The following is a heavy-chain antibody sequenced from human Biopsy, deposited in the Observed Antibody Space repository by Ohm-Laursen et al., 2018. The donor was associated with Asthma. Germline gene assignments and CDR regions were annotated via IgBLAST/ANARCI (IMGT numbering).Heavy chain of an antibody. Sequence: SLRLSCTASGLTFSSYSMHWVRQAPGRGPEYVSFIATDGSNKFYADSVKGRFTVSRDNSKHTLYLHMTGLRADDADVYYCVKDHSAGYYYFDDWGQGAQVTVSS. CDR1: GLTFSSYS. V-gene: IGHV3-64D*08. J-gene: IGHJ4*02. CDR3: VKDHSAGYYYFDD. D-gene: IGHD2-21*01. CDR2: IATDGSNK.